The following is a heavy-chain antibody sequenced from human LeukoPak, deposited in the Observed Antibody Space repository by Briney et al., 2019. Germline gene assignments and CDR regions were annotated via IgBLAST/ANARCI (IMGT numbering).Heavy chain of an antibody. CDR2: ISGSGGST. J-gene: IGHJ4*02. CDR3: AKALDGVITNFDY. D-gene: IGHD3-10*01. Sequence: HPGRSLRLSCAASGFTFSSYAMHWVRQAPGKGLEWVSAISGSGGSTYYADSVKGRFTISRDNSKNTLYLQMNSLRAEDTAVYYCAKALDGVITNFDYWGQGTLVTVSS. V-gene: IGHV3-23*01. CDR1: GFTFSSYA.